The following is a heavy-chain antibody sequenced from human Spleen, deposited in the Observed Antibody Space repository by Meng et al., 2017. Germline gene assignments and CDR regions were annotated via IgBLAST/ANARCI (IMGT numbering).Heavy chain of an antibody. V-gene: IGHV1-2*06. CDR2: INPNSGGT. J-gene: IGHJ4*02. CDR1: GYTFTAYY. Sequence: QVQLVQSGAEVKKPGASVKVSCKASGYTFTAYYIHWVRQAPGQGLEWMGRINPNSGGTNFAQKFQGRVIMTRDTSISTAYMELSSLGFDDTAVYYCAKALGWGSSPDYWGQEILVTVSS. CDR3: AKALGWGSSPDY. D-gene: IGHD2-21*01.